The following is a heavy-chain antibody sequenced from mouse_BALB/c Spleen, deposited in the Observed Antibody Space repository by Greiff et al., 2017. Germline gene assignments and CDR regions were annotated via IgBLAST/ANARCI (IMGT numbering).Heavy chain of an antibody. Sequence: QVQLKQSGAELAKPGASVKMSCKASGYTFTSYWMHWVKQRPGQGLEWIGYINPSTGYTEYNQKFKDKATLTADKSSSTAYMQLSSLTSEDSAVYYCARGGYDAFDYWGQGTTLTVSS. CDR1: GYTFTSYW. CDR2: INPSTGYT. J-gene: IGHJ2*01. V-gene: IGHV1-7*01. CDR3: ARGGYDAFDY. D-gene: IGHD2-2*01.